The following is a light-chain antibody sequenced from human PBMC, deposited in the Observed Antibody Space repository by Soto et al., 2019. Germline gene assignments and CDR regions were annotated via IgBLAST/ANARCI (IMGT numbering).Light chain of an antibody. CDR2: DNN. CDR3: GTWDSGLSAWV. Sequence: QSVLTQPPSVSAAPGQKVTISCSGSTSNIGNNYVSWYQQLPGTAPKLLIYDNNKRPSGIPSRFSGSKTGTSGTLGITGLQTGDEADYYCGTWDSGLSAWVFGGGTQLTVL. J-gene: IGLJ3*02. V-gene: IGLV1-51*01. CDR1: TSNIGNNY.